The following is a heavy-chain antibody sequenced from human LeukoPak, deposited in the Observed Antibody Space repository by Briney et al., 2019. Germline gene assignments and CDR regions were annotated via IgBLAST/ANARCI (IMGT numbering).Heavy chain of an antibody. CDR2: ISTSGST. Sequence: PSETLSLTCTVSGGSISSGSYYWSWIRQPAGKGLEWIGRISTSGSTNYNPSLNSRVTMSVDASNNHFSLKLNSVTAADTAVYYCAKGAGPPWFDPWGQGTLVTVSS. CDR1: GGSISSGSYY. V-gene: IGHV4-61*02. CDR3: AKGAGPPWFDP. J-gene: IGHJ5*02. D-gene: IGHD6-19*01.